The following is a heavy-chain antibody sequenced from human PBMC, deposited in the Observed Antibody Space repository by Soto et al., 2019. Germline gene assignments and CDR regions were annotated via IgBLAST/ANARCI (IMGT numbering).Heavy chain of an antibody. D-gene: IGHD6-19*01. CDR3: AKEVDSSASRRDYSYYGLDV. Sequence: QVQLVESGGGVVQPGTSLRLSCAASGFTFSTYAMHWVRQAPGKGLEWVAVISFDGNNKYYADSVQGRFTISRDNSKNTLCVQVNSLRPEDTAVYYCAKEVDSSASRRDYSYYGLDVWGQGTTVTVSS. V-gene: IGHV3-30*18. CDR2: ISFDGNNK. J-gene: IGHJ6*02. CDR1: GFTFSTYA.